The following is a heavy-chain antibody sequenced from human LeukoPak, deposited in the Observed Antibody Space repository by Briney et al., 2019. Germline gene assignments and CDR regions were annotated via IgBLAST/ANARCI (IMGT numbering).Heavy chain of an antibody. D-gene: IGHD2-2*01. CDR1: GYTLTELS. J-gene: IGHJ4*02. Sequence: ASVKVSCKVSGYTLTELSMHWVRQAPGKGLEWMGGFDLEDGETIYAQKFQGRVTMTEDTSTDTAYMELSSLRSEDTAVYYCATGYGGCSSTSCFLLFDYWGQGTLVTVSS. CDR2: FDLEDGET. CDR3: ATGYGGCSSTSCFLLFDY. V-gene: IGHV1-24*01.